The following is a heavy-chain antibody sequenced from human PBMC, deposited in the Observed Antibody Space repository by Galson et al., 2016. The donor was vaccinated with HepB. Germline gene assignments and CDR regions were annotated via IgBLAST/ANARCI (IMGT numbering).Heavy chain of an antibody. Sequence: SLRLSCAVSGIAFSGYALNWVRQAPGKGLEWVSTLSGGDGSTYHADSVKGRFTISRDNSKNALYLQINRLRAEDTAVYYCAKFGGGRLVLPTGSAIDSWGQGTLVTVSS. CDR3: AKFGGGRLVLPTGSAIDS. J-gene: IGHJ4*02. V-gene: IGHV3-23*01. D-gene: IGHD2/OR15-2a*01. CDR2: LSGGDGST. CDR1: GIAFSGYA.